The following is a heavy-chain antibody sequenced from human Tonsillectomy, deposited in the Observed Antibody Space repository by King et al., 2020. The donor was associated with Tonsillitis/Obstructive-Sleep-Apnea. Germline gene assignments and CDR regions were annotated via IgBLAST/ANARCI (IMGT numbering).Heavy chain of an antibody. CDR3: AREGVEYSYGLDV. J-gene: IGHJ6*02. CDR2: IDHSGST. CDR1: AGSFSGYY. V-gene: IGHV4-34*01. Sequence: QVQLQQWGAGLLKPSETLSLTCAVYAGSFSGYYWSWIRQPPGKGLEWIGEIDHSGSTNYNPSLKSRVTVSVDTSKSQFSLKLSCVTAADTAVYDCAREGVEYSYGLDVWGQGTTVTVSS. D-gene: IGHD2/OR15-2a*01.